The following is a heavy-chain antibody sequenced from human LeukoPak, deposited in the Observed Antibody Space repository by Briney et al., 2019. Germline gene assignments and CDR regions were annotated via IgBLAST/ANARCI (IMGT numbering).Heavy chain of an antibody. Sequence: PGGSLRLSCAASGFTFSSYEMNWVRQAPGKGLEWVSYISIRGSTIYYADSVKARFTISRDNAKNSLYLQMNSLRAEDTAVYYCAREEIFYPDHGMDVWAKGPRSPSP. CDR3: AREEIFYPDHGMDV. V-gene: IGHV3-48*03. J-gene: IGHJ6*02. CDR2: ISIRGSTI. D-gene: IGHD3-9*01. CDR1: GFTFSSYE.